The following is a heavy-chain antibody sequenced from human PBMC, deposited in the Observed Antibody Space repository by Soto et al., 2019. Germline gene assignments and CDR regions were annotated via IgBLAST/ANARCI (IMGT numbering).Heavy chain of an antibody. J-gene: IGHJ4*02. Sequence: SQTLSLTCAISGDSVSSNSAAWNWIRQSPSIGLEWLGRTYYRSKWYNYYAVSVKSRITINPVTSKNQFSLQLNSVTPDDTAVYYCARDRPTGSRSSQQYYFDYWGQGTLVTVSS. D-gene: IGHD6-13*01. V-gene: IGHV6-1*01. CDR3: ARDRPTGSRSSQQYYFDY. CDR2: TYYRSKWYN. CDR1: GDSVSSNSAA.